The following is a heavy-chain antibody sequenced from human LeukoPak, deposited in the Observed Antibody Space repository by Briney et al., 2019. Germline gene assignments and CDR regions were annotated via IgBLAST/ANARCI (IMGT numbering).Heavy chain of an antibody. J-gene: IGHJ4*02. V-gene: IGHV3-23*01. CDR2: ISGSGPYT. CDR3: AKHGYCSGISCFFDF. CDR1: GFTFSSYA. Sequence: GGSLRLSCAASGFTFSSYAMSWVRQAPGKGLEWVSAISGSGPYTFYTDSVKGRFTISRDSSKNTLYRQMNSLRAEDTALYYCAKHGYCSGISCFFDFWGQGTQVTVSS. D-gene: IGHD2-2*03.